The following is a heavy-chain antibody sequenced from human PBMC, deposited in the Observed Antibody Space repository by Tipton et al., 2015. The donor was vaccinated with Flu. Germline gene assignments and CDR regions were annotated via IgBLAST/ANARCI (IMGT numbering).Heavy chain of an antibody. J-gene: IGHJ3*02. V-gene: IGHV4-31*03. Sequence: LRLSCTASGGSVSSGGYHWTWIRQFPGKGLEWIGSIYFRDTFYNPSLTSRVTISVDTSKNQFSLKLTSVTAADAAVYYCARDPGAYYDFMTGQRSGNIFDMWGHGTMVTVSS. CDR2: IYFRDT. CDR3: ARDPGAYYDFMTGQRSGNIFDM. CDR1: GGSVSSGGYH. D-gene: IGHD3/OR15-3a*01.